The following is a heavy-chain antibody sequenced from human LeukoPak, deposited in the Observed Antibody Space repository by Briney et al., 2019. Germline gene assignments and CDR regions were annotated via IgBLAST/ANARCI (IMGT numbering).Heavy chain of an antibody. CDR1: GGTFSSYA. CDR2: IIPILGIA. V-gene: IGHV1-69*04. D-gene: IGHD6-13*01. CDR3: TRDKGYSSSWFAQVFDY. Sequence: SVKVSCKASGGTFSSYAISWVRQAPGQGLEWMGRIIPILGIANYAQKFQGRVTMTTDTSTSTAYMELRSLRSDDTAVYYCTRDKGYSSSWFAQVFDYWGQGTLVTVSS. J-gene: IGHJ4*02.